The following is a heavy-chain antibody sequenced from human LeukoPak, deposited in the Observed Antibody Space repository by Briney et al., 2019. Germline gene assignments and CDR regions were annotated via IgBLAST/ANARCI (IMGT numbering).Heavy chain of an antibody. Sequence: SQTLSLTCTVSGGSISSSNYYWSWIRQPAGKGLEWIGRIYTSGTTNYNPSLKSRVTISVDTSKNQFSLKLSSVTAADTAVYYCARDMGELSPGGDAFDIWGQGTMVTVSS. V-gene: IGHV4-61*02. CDR3: ARDMGELSPGGDAFDI. D-gene: IGHD3-16*02. J-gene: IGHJ3*02. CDR1: GGSISSSNYY. CDR2: IYTSGTT.